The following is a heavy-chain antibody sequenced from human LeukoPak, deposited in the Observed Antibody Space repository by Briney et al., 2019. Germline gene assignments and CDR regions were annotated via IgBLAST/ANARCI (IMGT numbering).Heavy chain of an antibody. Sequence: SETLSLTCTVSGGSISSYYWSWIRQPPGKGLEWIGYIYYSGSTNHNPSLKSRVTISVDTSENQFSLKLSSVTAADTAVYYCARLRFENYYYYGMDVWGQGTTVTVSS. CDR1: GGSISSYY. D-gene: IGHD3-10*01. CDR2: IYYSGST. CDR3: ARLRFENYYYYGMDV. V-gene: IGHV4-59*01. J-gene: IGHJ6*02.